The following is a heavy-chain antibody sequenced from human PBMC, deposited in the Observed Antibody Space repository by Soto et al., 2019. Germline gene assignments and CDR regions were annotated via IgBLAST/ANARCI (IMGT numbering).Heavy chain of an antibody. D-gene: IGHD6-13*01. CDR3: ATISPRWYSSSFGWDFDY. Sequence: QVHLQQWGAGLLKPSETLSLTCAVYGGSFSGYYWSWIRQPPGKGLEWIGEINPSGSTNYNPSLKSRVTISVDTSKNQFSLKLSSVTAADTAVYYCATISPRWYSSSFGWDFDYWGQGTLVTVSS. J-gene: IGHJ4*02. CDR2: INPSGST. V-gene: IGHV4-34*02. CDR1: GGSFSGYY.